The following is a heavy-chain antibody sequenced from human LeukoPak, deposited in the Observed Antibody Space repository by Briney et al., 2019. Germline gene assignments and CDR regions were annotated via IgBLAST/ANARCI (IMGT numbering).Heavy chain of an antibody. CDR1: GFTFSSYW. D-gene: IGHD7-27*01. Sequence: AGGSLRLSCAASGFTFSSYWVHWVRQAPGKGLEWVARINSGGSTINHADSVRGRFTISRDNAENTLYLQMSSLRAEDTAIYFCARDLNWGDFDYWGQGTLVTVSS. CDR3: ARDLNWGDFDY. CDR2: INSGGSTI. J-gene: IGHJ4*02. V-gene: IGHV3-74*01.